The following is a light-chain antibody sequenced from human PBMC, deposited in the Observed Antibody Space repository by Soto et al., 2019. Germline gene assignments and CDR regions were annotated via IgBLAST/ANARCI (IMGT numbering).Light chain of an antibody. CDR3: QQSNNFPLT. V-gene: IGKV1-12*01. CDR1: QDFSSW. J-gene: IGKJ4*01. Sequence: DIQMTQSPSTLSASVGDRVTITCRASQDFSSWLAWYQQKPGKPPKLLIYAAFSLQSGVPSRFSGSGSGTDFTLTISSLQPEDFATYYCQQSNNFPLTFGGETKVDIK. CDR2: AAF.